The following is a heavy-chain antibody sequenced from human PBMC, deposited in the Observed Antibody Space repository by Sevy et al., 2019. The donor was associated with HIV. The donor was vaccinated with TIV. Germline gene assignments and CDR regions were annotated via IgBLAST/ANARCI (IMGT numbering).Heavy chain of an antibody. D-gene: IGHD3-22*01. CDR2: IWSDGAYQ. CDR3: ARGGYYYDNAAYYALDS. J-gene: IGHJ4*02. Sequence: GGSLRLSCAATGFTFSNYAMHWVRQAPGKGMEWVAIIWSDGAYQYHGDSVKGRFTICRDNSKNTLYLQMNNVRVEDTAVYYCARGGYYYDNAAYYALDSWGQGTLVTVS. V-gene: IGHV3-33*01. CDR1: GFTFSNYA.